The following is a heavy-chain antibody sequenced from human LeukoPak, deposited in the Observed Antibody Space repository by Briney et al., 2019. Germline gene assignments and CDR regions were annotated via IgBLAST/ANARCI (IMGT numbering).Heavy chain of an antibody. Sequence: SVKVSCKASGGPFSSYAISWVRQAPGQGLEWMGGIIPIFGTANYAQKFQGRVTITADESTSTAYMELSSLRSEDTAVYYCARYDGSGCSNWFDPWGQGTLVTVSS. J-gene: IGHJ5*02. D-gene: IGHD3-10*01. V-gene: IGHV1-69*13. CDR2: IIPIFGTA. CDR1: GGPFSSYA. CDR3: ARYDGSGCSNWFDP.